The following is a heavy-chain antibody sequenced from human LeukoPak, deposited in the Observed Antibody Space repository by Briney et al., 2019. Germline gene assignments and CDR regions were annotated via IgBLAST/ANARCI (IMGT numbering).Heavy chain of an antibody. J-gene: IGHJ4*02. CDR2: ISGSGGST. CDR1: GFTFSSYA. CDR3: ASEDYGGNSGGY. V-gene: IGHV3-23*01. Sequence: GGSLRLSCAASGFTFSSYAMSWVRQAPGKGLEWVSAISGSGGSTYYADSVKGRFTISRDNSKNSLYLQMNSLRAEDTAVYYCASEDYGGNSGGYWGQGTLVTVSS. D-gene: IGHD4-23*01.